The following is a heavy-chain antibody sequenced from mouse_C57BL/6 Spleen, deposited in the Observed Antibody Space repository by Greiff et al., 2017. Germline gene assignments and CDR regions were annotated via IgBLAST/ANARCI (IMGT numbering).Heavy chain of an antibody. D-gene: IGHD4-1*01. CDR2: ISYDGSN. CDR3: ARDLGKTGTGY. V-gene: IGHV3-6*01. Sequence: EVKLQESGPGLVKPSQSLSLTCSVTGYSITSGYYWNWIRQFPGNKLEWMGYISYDGSNNYNPSLKNRISITRDTSKSQFFLKLNSVTTEDTATYYCARDLGKTGTGYWGQGTTLTVSS. J-gene: IGHJ2*01. CDR1: GYSITSGYY.